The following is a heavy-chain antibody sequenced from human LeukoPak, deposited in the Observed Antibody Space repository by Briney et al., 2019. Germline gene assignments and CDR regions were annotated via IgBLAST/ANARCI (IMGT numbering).Heavy chain of an antibody. CDR1: CYTFTIYG. D-gene: IGHD3-10*01. J-gene: IGHJ3*02. V-gene: IGHV1-18*01. CDR3: ARDRLGWFGGTGNHNAFDI. CDR2: ISAYNGNT. Sequence: ASVKVSFKASCYTFTIYGISWVRQAPGQGLEWMGWISAYNGNTNYAQTLQGSVTMTTGTSTSTAYMELRSLRSDDTAVYYCARDRLGWFGGTGNHNAFDIWGQGTMVTVSS.